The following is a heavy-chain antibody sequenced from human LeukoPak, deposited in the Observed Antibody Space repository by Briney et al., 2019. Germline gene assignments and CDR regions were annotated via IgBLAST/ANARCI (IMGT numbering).Heavy chain of an antibody. Sequence: SQTLSLTCASSRDSVSSNSAAWNWIRQSPSRGLEWLGRTFFRSKWYNDYALSVKSRITINPDSSKNQFSLQLNSVTPEDTAVYYCAREEWQWLTIDYWGQGTLVTVSS. CDR1: RDSVSSNSAA. D-gene: IGHD6-19*01. CDR3: AREEWQWLTIDY. J-gene: IGHJ4*02. V-gene: IGHV6-1*01. CDR2: TFFRSKWYN.